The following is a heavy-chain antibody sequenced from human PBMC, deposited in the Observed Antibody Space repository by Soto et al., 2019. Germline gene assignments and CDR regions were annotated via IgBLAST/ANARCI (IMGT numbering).Heavy chain of an antibody. CDR1: GGSFSINNW. CDR2: IYHSGSA. V-gene: IGHV4-4*02. CDR3: ARKGDYGDYFFDF. Sequence: QVQLQESGPGLVKPSGTLSLTCDVSGGSFSINNWWSWVRQPPGKGLEWIGEIYHSGSAKYNPSLKSRVVMSIDNSKNRFSLKLTSVTAADTAVYYCARKGDYGDYFFDFWGQGTLVTVSS. J-gene: IGHJ4*02. D-gene: IGHD4-17*01.